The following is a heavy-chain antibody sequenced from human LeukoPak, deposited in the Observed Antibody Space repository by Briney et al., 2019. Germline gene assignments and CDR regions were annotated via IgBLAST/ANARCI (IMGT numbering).Heavy chain of an antibody. J-gene: IGHJ4*02. Sequence: GGSLRLSCAASGFTVSSNCMSWVRQAPGKGLEWVSVIYSGGSTYYADSVKGRFTISRDNSKNTLYLQVNSLRAEDTAVYYCARGGSGWQGDFDYWGQGTLVTVSS. CDR1: GFTVSSNC. D-gene: IGHD6-19*01. CDR3: ARGGSGWQGDFDY. V-gene: IGHV3-66*02. CDR2: IYSGGST.